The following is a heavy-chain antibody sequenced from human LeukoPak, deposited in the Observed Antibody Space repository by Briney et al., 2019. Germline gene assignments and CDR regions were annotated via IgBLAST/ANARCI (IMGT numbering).Heavy chain of an antibody. Sequence: GGSLRLSCAASGFTFSSYTMNWVRQAPGKGLEWVSSITSSSSYIYYADSLKGRFTISRDNARNSVYLQMDILGPEDTAVYYRARDPYSGNYGNYYYYYMDVWGKGTTVTISS. J-gene: IGHJ6*03. D-gene: IGHD1-26*01. V-gene: IGHV3-21*01. CDR3: ARDPYSGNYGNYYYYYMDV. CDR2: ITSSSSYI. CDR1: GFTFSSYT.